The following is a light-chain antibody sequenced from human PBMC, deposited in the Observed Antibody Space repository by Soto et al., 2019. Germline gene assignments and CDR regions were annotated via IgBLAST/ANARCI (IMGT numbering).Light chain of an antibody. V-gene: IGKV3-15*01. CDR2: DTS. J-gene: IGKJ5*01. CDR1: QSVSIK. CDR3: QQYNNWPPIT. Sequence: TNSPATVSVSKGERPTLSCRASQSVSIKLAWYQQKPGQTPRLLIYDTSTRATGIPARFSGSGSGTEFTLTISSLQSEDFAVYYCQQYNNWPPITFGQGTRLDIK.